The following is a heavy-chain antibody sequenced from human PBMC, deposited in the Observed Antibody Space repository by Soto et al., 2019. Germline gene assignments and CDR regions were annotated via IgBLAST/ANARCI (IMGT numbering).Heavy chain of an antibody. Sequence: GGSLRLSCAASGFTFDDYAMHWVRQAPGKGLEWVSLISGDGGSTYYADSVKGRFTISRDNSKNSLYLQMNSLRTEDSALYYCAKDITGSLSCGGDCYAFDIWGQGTMVTVSS. D-gene: IGHD2-21*02. CDR1: GFTFDDYA. CDR3: AKDITGSLSCGGDCYAFDI. CDR2: ISGDGGST. J-gene: IGHJ3*02. V-gene: IGHV3-43*02.